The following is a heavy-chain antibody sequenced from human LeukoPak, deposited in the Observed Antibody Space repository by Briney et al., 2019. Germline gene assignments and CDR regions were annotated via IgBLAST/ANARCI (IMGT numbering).Heavy chain of an antibody. V-gene: IGHV3-11*01. J-gene: IGHJ4*02. CDR1: GFTFSDYY. CDR3: ARDIAAAGNYFDY. D-gene: IGHD6-13*01. Sequence: GGSLGLSCAASGFTFSDYYMSWIRQAPGKGLEWVSYISSSGSTIYYADSVKGRFTISRDNAKNSLYLQMNSLRAEDTAVYYCARDIAAAGNYFDYWGQGTLVTVSS. CDR2: ISSSGSTI.